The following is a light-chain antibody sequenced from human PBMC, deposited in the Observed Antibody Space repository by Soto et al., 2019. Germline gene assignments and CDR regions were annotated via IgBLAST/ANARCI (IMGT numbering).Light chain of an antibody. CDR1: QGIGNF. V-gene: IGKV1-27*01. Sequence: DIQMTQSPSSLSASIGDKVTITCRASQGIGNFLAWYQQKPGKPPNLLMYAASSLQSGVPSRFSGSGVGTDFTLTISSLQPEDVASYYCQKYDSAPWTFGQGTKVEIK. J-gene: IGKJ1*01. CDR3: QKYDSAPWT. CDR2: AAS.